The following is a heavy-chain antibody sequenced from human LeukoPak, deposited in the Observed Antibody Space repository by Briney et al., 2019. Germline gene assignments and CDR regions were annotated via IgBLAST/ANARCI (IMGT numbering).Heavy chain of an antibody. D-gene: IGHD4-17*01. CDR1: GYTFTGYY. CDR3: ARGPHYGDYAYFDY. J-gene: IGHJ4*02. CDR2: INPNSGGT. Sequence: ASVKVSCKASGYTFTGYYMHWVRQAPGQGLEWMGWINPNSGGTNYAQKFQGRVTMTRDTSISTAYMELSRLRSDDTAVYYCARGPHYGDYAYFDYWGQGTLVTVSS. V-gene: IGHV1-2*02.